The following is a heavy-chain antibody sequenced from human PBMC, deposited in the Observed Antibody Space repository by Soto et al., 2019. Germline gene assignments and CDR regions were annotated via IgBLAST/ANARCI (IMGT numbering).Heavy chain of an antibody. D-gene: IGHD2-8*02. CDR2: IFHDGNT. V-gene: IGHV4-4*02. CDR1: GASIGSGGW. Sequence: SETLSLTCAVSGASIGSGGWWSWVRQPPGKGLEWIAEIFHDGNTNYSPSLKSRVTISVDKSQNQFSLNVYSVTAADTAVYYCARHEGWTGPDQWGQVTLVPVSP. CDR3: ARHEGWTGPDQ. J-gene: IGHJ5*02.